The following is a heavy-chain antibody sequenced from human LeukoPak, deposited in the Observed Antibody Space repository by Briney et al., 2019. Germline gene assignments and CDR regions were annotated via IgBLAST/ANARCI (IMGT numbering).Heavy chain of an antibody. V-gene: IGHV4-59*08. J-gene: IGHJ4*02. D-gene: IGHD3-10*01. CDR3: ASHRRSHGSEY. CDR2: VYYSGST. Sequence: SETLSLTCTVSGLSFEHYLWSWLRQPPGKGLDCGGYVYYSGSTDYSPSLESRLTISADPSKNQFSLKLRSVTAADTAVYYCASHRRSHGSEYWGQGTLVTVSS. CDR1: GLSFEHYL.